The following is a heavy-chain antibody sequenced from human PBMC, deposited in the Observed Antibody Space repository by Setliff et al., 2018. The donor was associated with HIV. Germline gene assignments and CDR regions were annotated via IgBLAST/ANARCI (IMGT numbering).Heavy chain of an antibody. J-gene: IGHJ4*02. Sequence: ASVKVSCKASGYTFTTYFMHWVRQAPGQGLEWMGRINPNSGGTNYAQQFQGRVTMTRDTSIATAYMELSRLKSDDTAVYYWATRAGVDYWGQGTLVTVSS. CDR2: INPNSGGT. CDR1: GYTFTTYF. CDR3: ATRAGVDY. V-gene: IGHV1-2*06. D-gene: IGHD3-10*01.